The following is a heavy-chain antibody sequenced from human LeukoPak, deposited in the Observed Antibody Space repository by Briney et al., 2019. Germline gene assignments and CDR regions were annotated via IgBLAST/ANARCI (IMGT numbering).Heavy chain of an antibody. Sequence: AGGSLRLSCAASGFTFSSYAMHWVRQAPGKGLEWVAVISYDGSNKYYADSVKGRFTISRDNSKNTLYLQMNSLRAEAPAVYYCARGPSAYHNTGGQGPLFTVSS. CDR1: GFTFSSYA. CDR2: ISYDGSNK. CDR3: ARGPSAYHNT. V-gene: IGHV3-30*04. D-gene: IGHD5-12*01. J-gene: IGHJ4*02.